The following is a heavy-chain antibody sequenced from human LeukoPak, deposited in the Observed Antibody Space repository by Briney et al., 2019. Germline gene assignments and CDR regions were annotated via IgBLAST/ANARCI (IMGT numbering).Heavy chain of an antibody. D-gene: IGHD1-26*01. Sequence: SETLSLTCAVYGESSTTYDWNWIRQPPAKGLEWIGEIDHSGSTNYNPSLKSRVTISVDTSKNQFSLKLTSVTAADTAVYYCARRGVSGSYSSWGQGTLVTVSS. J-gene: IGHJ5*02. V-gene: IGHV4-34*01. CDR2: IDHSGST. CDR3: ARRGVSGSYSS. CDR1: GESSTTYD.